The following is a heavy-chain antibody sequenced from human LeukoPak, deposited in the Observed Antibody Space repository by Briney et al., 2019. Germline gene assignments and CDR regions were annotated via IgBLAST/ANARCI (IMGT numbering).Heavy chain of an antibody. CDR2: IYYSGST. J-gene: IGHJ4*02. CDR3: ALHSGSQPFGY. D-gene: IGHD1-26*01. Sequence: SETLSLTCTVSGGSISNTSYYWGWIRQPPGKGLEWIGSIYYSGSTYYNPSLKSRVTIFVDTSKNQFSLKLSSVTGANTAVYYCALHSGSQPFGYWGQGTLVTVSS. V-gene: IGHV4-39*01. CDR1: GGSISNTSYY.